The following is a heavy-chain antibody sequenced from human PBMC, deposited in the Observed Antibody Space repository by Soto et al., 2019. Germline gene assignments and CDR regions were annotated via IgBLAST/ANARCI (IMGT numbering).Heavy chain of an antibody. CDR3: ARHKRDLRFLEWSYYFDF. CDR2: ISYDGSNK. Sequence: GGSLRLSCAASGFTFSSYAMHWVRQAPGKGLEWVAVISYDGSNKYYADSVKGRFTISRDNSKNTLYLQMNSLRAEDSAVYYCARHKRDLRFLEWSYYFDFWGQGTLVTVSS. V-gene: IGHV3-30-3*01. CDR1: GFTFSSYA. J-gene: IGHJ4*02. D-gene: IGHD3-3*01.